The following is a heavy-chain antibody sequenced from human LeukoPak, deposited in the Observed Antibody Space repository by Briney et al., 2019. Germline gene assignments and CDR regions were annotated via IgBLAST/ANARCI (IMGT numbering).Heavy chain of an antibody. CDR3: AKDQYYYDSSGYLFDY. Sequence: GGSLRLSCAASGFTFRSYGMHWVRQAPGKGLEWVAIISYDGGNKYYADSVKGRFTISRDNSKNTLYLQMNSLRTEDTAVYFCAKDQYYYDSSGYLFDYWGQGTLVTVSS. CDR2: ISYDGGNK. D-gene: IGHD3-22*01. V-gene: IGHV3-30*18. CDR1: GFTFRSYG. J-gene: IGHJ4*02.